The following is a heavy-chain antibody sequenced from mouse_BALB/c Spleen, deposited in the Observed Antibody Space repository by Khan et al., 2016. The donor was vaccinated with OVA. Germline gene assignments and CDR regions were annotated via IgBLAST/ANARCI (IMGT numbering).Heavy chain of an antibody. CDR2: IFPGGGYT. J-gene: IGHJ2*01. V-gene: IGHV1-63*02. Sequence: VQLQQSGAELVRPGTSVKMSCKAAGYTFTNYWIGWVKQRPGHGLEWIGDIFPGGGYTNYDEKFKGMATLPTETSSSTAYMQLSSRTSEDSAIYYWARRGAARATGDFFDYWGQGTTLTVSS. D-gene: IGHD3-1*01. CDR3: ARRGAARATGDFFDY. CDR1: GYTFTNYW.